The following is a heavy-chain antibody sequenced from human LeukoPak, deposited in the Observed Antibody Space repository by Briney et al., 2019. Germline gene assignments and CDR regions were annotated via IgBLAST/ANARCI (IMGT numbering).Heavy chain of an antibody. Sequence: GRSLRLSCAASGFTFSSYGMHWVRQAPGKGLEWVAVISYDGSNKYYADSVKGRFTISRDNSKNTLYLQMNSLRAEDTAVYYCARDSRDVLWFGELLFWGQGTLVTVSS. CDR2: ISYDGSNK. V-gene: IGHV3-30*03. J-gene: IGHJ4*02. CDR1: GFTFSSYG. D-gene: IGHD3-10*01. CDR3: ARDSRDVLWFGELLF.